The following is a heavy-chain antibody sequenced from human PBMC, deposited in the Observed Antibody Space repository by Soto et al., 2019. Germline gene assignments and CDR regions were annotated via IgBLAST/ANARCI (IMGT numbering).Heavy chain of an antibody. CDR2: ISGGGGST. Sequence: EVQLLESGGGLVQPGGSLRLSCAASGFTFSSYAMSWVRQAPGKGLEWVSAISGGGGSTYYADSVKGRFTLSRDNSKNTLYLQMNSLRAEDTAVYYCAKDGRRWGLPADDWGQGALGTVSS. J-gene: IGHJ4*02. CDR1: GFTFSSYA. D-gene: IGHD2-15*01. V-gene: IGHV3-23*01. CDR3: AKDGRRWGLPADD.